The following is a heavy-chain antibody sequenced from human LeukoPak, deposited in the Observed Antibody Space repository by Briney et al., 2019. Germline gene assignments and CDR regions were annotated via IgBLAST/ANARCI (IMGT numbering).Heavy chain of an antibody. CDR3: ARGAGRYGGYGKSACFDY. V-gene: IGHV4-31*03. CDR2: IYYSGST. J-gene: IGHJ4*02. Sequence: PSQTLSLTCTVSGGSISSGGYYWSWIRQHPGKGLEWIGYIYYSGSTYYNPSLKSRVTISVDTSKNQFSLKLSSVTAADTAVYYCARGAGRYGGYGKSACFDYWGQGTLVTVSS. D-gene: IGHD5-12*01. CDR1: GGSISSGGYY.